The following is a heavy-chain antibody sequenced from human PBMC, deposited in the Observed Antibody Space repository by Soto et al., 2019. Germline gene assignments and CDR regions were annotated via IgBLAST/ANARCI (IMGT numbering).Heavy chain of an antibody. D-gene: IGHD6-6*01. J-gene: IGHJ4*02. CDR1: GFTFSSYA. CDR2: ISYDGSNK. CDR3: ARDLLGYRSSSK. Sequence: QVQLVESGGGVVQPGRSLRLSCAASGFTFSSYAMHWVRQAPGKGLEWVAVISYDGSNKYYADSVKGRFTISRDNSKNTLYLQMNSLRAEDTAVYYCARDLLGYRSSSKWGQGTLVTVSS. V-gene: IGHV3-30-3*01.